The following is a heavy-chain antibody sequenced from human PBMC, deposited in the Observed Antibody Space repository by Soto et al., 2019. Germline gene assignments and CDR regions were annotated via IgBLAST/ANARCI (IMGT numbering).Heavy chain of an antibody. CDR1: GDSVSSNSAA. Sequence: SQTLSLTCVISGDSVSSNSAAWSWIRQSPSRGLEWLGRTYYRSKWYDDFAVSVKSRITISPDTSKNQFSLQLSSVTPEDTAVYYCAREPQSGNYFHYYGLDVSGQGTTVTVSS. CDR3: AREPQSGNYFHYYGLDV. CDR2: TYYRSKWYD. V-gene: IGHV6-1*01. D-gene: IGHD1-26*01. J-gene: IGHJ6*02.